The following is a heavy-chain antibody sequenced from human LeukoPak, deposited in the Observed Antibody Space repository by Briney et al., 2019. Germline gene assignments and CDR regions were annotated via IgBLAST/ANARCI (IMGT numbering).Heavy chain of an antibody. CDR3: ARAMVRGVHPFDY. J-gene: IGHJ4*02. CDR1: GGTFSSYA. D-gene: IGHD3-10*01. CDR2: IIPIFGTA. Sequence: SSEKVCCKASGGTFSSYAISWVRQAPGQGLKWMGGIIPIFGTANYAQKFQGRVTITADESTSTAYMELSSLRSEDTAVYYCARAMVRGVHPFDYWGQGTLVTVSS. V-gene: IGHV1-69*13.